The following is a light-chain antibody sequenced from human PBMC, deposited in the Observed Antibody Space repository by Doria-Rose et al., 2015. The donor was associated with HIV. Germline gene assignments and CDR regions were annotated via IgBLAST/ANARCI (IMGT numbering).Light chain of an antibody. Sequence: PGQRVPISCTGSSSNIGAGYDVHWYQQLPGTAPKLLIYGNSNRPSGVPDRFSGSKSGTSASLAITGLQAEDEADYYCQSYDSSLSGSGVFGGGTKLTVL. CDR3: QSYDSSLSGSGV. V-gene: IGLV1-40*01. J-gene: IGLJ3*02. CDR1: SSNIGAGYD. CDR2: GNS.